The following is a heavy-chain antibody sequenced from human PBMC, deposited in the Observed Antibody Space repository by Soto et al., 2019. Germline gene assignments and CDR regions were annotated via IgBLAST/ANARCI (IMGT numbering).Heavy chain of an antibody. V-gene: IGHV1-69*06. CDR1: GGTFSSYA. Sequence: GASVKVSCKASGGTFSSYAISWVRQAPGQGLEWMGGIIPIFGTANYAQKFQGRVTITADKSTSTAYMELSSLRSEDTAVYYCARERRGGLRSGGYCSGGSCYSHRSDYYYGMDVWGQGTTVTVSS. CDR2: IIPIFGTA. CDR3: ARERRGGLRSGGYCSGGSCYSHRSDYYYGMDV. D-gene: IGHD2-15*01. J-gene: IGHJ6*02.